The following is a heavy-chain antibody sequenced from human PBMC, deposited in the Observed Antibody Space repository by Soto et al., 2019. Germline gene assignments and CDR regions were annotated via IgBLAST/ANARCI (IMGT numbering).Heavy chain of an antibody. CDR2: TSYDGTNK. V-gene: IGHV3-30*18. CDR1: GFTFSTHG. CDR3: AKDLSGARWYYDALDV. Sequence: GGSLRLSCEISGFTFSTHGMHWVRQAPGKGLEWVAGTSYDGTNKYYARSVQGRFTISRENSIKTLYLQMNSLRTEDTAVYYCAKDLSGARWYYDALDVWGQGTTVTVSS. J-gene: IGHJ6*02. D-gene: IGHD2-15*01.